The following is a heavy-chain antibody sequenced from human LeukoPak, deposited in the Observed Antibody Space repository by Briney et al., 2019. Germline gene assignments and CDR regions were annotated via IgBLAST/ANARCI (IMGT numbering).Heavy chain of an antibody. CDR1: GGSFSGYY. D-gene: IGHD3-22*01. V-gene: IGHV4-34*01. Sequence: SETLFLTCAVYGGSFSGYYWSWIRQPPGKGLEWIGEINHSGSTNYNPSLKSRVTISVDTSKNQFSLKLSSATAADTAVYYCARSYPYDSSGYYYYWFDPWGQGTLVTVSS. CDR3: ARSYPYDSSGYYYYWFDP. J-gene: IGHJ5*02. CDR2: INHSGST.